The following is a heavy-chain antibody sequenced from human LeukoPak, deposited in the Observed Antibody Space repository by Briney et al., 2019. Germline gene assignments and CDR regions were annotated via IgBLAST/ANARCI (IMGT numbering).Heavy chain of an antibody. CDR1: GFTFSSYW. J-gene: IGHJ3*02. Sequence: GGSLRLSCAASGFTFSSYWMSWVRQAPGKGLEWVANIDQDGSEKYYVDSVKGRFSISRDNARNSLFLQMNSLRAEDTAVCYCARGWGAIWGQGTMVTVSS. CDR2: IDQDGSEK. D-gene: IGHD3-16*01. CDR3: ARGWGAI. V-gene: IGHV3-7*01.